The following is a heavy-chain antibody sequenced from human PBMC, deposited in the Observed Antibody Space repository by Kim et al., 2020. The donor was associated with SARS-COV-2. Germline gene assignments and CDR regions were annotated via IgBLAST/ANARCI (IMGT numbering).Heavy chain of an antibody. CDR1: GFTFSSNV. CDR3: AKRLPGTPFDY. D-gene: IGHD6-13*01. Sequence: GGSLRLSCAASGFTFSSNVMSWVRQAPGKGLEWVSGISTSGGTTYYADSVKGRFTISRDNSKNTLYLQMNSLRAEDTAVYYCAKRLPGTPFDYWGQGTLVTVSS. CDR2: ISTSGGTT. J-gene: IGHJ4*02. V-gene: IGHV3-23*01.